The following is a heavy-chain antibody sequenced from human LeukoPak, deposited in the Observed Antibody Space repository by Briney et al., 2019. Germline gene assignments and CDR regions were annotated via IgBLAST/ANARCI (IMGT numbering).Heavy chain of an antibody. D-gene: IGHD2-2*02. CDR3: TNGPSVHTPGSWFDP. J-gene: IGHJ5*02. Sequence: GGSLSLSCAASGFTFSGSAMHWVRQASGKGLEWVGRIRSKANSYSTAYAASVNGRLTISRDDSKDTAYVQMNSLKTEHTAVYYCTNGPSVHTPGSWFDPWGQGTLVTVSS. V-gene: IGHV3-73*01. CDR2: IRSKANSYST. CDR1: GFTFSGSA.